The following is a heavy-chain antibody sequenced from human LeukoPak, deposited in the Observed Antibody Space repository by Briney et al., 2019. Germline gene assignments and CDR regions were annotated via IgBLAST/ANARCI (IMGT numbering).Heavy chain of an antibody. CDR2: IYYSGST. J-gene: IGHJ3*02. V-gene: IGHV4-59*12. D-gene: IGHD5-12*01. Sequence: SETLSLTCTVSGGSISSYYWSWIRQPPGKGLEWIGYIYYSGSTNYNPSLKSRVTISVDTSKNQFSLKLSSVTAADTAVYYCARAVSLRGYSGYYHDAFDIWGQGTMVTVSS. CDR3: ARAVSLRGYSGYYHDAFDI. CDR1: GGSISSYY.